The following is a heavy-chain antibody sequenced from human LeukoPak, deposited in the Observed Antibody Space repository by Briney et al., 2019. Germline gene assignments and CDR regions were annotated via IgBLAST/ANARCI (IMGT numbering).Heavy chain of an antibody. D-gene: IGHD5-24*01. CDR1: GGTFSSYA. V-gene: IGHV1-69*06. J-gene: IGHJ4*02. CDR2: IIPIFGTA. Sequence: SVKVSCKASGGTFSSYAISWVRQAPGQGLEWMGGIIPIFGTANYAQKFQGRVTITADKSTSTAYMELSSLRSEDTAVYYCVGLEMATSDYWGQGTLVTVSS. CDR3: VGLEMATSDY.